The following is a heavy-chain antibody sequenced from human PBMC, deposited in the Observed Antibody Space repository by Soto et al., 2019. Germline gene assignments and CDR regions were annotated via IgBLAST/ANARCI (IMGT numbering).Heavy chain of an antibody. V-gene: IGHV3-66*01. CDR2: IYSGGTT. J-gene: IGHJ5*02. Sequence: EVQLVESGGGLVQPGGSLRLSCAASGFTVSSNYMSWVRQAPGKGLEWVSVIYSGGTTYYADSVKGRFTISRDNSKNTLYLQMNRLRAEDTAVYYCARYGDSSDYRGGCDPWGQGTLVTVSS. CDR1: GFTVSSNY. CDR3: ARYGDSSDYRGGCDP. D-gene: IGHD3-22*01.